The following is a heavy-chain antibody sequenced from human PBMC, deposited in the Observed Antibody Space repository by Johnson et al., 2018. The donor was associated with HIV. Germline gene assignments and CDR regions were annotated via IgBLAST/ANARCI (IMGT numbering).Heavy chain of an antibody. D-gene: IGHD6-19*01. V-gene: IGHV3-66*01. CDR3: ARDREYGLAWGWAFDI. Sequence: VQLVESGGGLVQPGGSLRLSCAASGFTVSSNYMSWVRQAPGKGLEWVSIIYSGGSTYYADSVKGRFTISRDNSKNTLYLQMGSLRAEDMAVYYCARDREYGLAWGWAFDIWGQGTMVTVSS. J-gene: IGHJ3*02. CDR1: GFTVSSNY. CDR2: IYSGGST.